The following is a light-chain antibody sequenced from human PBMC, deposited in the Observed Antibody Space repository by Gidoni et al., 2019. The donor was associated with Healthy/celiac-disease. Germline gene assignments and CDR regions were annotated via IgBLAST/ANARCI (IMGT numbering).Light chain of an antibody. Sequence: QSVLTQPPSVSVAPGQRVTTSCTGSSSNIGAGYDVHWYQQLPGTAPKLLIYGNSNRPSGVPDRFSGSKSGTSASLAITGLQAEDEADYYCQSYDSSLRGVFGGGTKLTVL. V-gene: IGLV1-40*01. CDR2: GNS. CDR1: SSNIGAGYD. J-gene: IGLJ2*01. CDR3: QSYDSSLRGV.